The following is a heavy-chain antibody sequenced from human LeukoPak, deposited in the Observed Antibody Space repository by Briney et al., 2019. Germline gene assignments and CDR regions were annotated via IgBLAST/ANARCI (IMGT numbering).Heavy chain of an antibody. CDR3: ARDAGGSGRHYYGMDV. J-gene: IGHJ6*02. Sequence: SETLSLTCTVSGGSISSYYWSWMRQPPGKGLEWIGYIYYSGSTNYNPSLKSRVTISVDTSKNQFSLKLSSVTAADTAVYYCARDAGGSGRHYYGMDVWGQGTTVTVSS. D-gene: IGHD3-10*01. CDR2: IYYSGST. CDR1: GGSISSYY. V-gene: IGHV4-59*01.